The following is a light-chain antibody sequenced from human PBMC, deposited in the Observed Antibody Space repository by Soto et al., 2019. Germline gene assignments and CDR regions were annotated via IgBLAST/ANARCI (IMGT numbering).Light chain of an antibody. V-gene: IGLV2-14*01. Sequence: QSVLTQPASVSGSPGQSITISCTGTSRDVGGYSYVSWYQQHPGKAPKLMIYDVSNRPSGVSNRFSGSKSGNTASLTISGLQAEDEADYYCSSYTSSSTLYVFGTGTKVTVL. CDR3: SSYTSSSTLYV. CDR2: DVS. J-gene: IGLJ1*01. CDR1: SRDVGGYSY.